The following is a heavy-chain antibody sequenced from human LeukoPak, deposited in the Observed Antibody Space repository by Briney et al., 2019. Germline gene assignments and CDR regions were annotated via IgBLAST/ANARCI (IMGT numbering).Heavy chain of an antibody. CDR2: IRNKAMSYTT. V-gene: IGHV3-72*01. Sequence: PGGSLRLSCAASGFTFSDHYMDWVRQAPGKGLEWVGRIRNKAMSYTTEYAASVKGRFTISRDDSKNSLYLQVNSLKTEDTAVYYCASGGSTGARPFDPWGQGTLVTVSS. CDR1: GFTFSDHY. CDR3: ASGGSTGARPFDP. J-gene: IGHJ5*02. D-gene: IGHD3-10*01.